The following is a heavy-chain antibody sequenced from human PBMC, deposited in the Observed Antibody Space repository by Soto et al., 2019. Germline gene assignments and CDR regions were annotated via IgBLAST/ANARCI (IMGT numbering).Heavy chain of an antibody. CDR1: GFTFSSYA. J-gene: IGHJ4*02. CDR3: AKVGAARLIWADY. V-gene: IGHV3-23*01. Sequence: PVGSLRLSCAASGFTFSSYAMSWVRQAPGKGLEGVSAISGSGGSTYYADSVKGRFTISRDNSKNTLYLQMNSLRAEDTAVYYCAKVGAARLIWADYWGQGTLVTVSS. CDR2: ISGSGGST. D-gene: IGHD6-6*01.